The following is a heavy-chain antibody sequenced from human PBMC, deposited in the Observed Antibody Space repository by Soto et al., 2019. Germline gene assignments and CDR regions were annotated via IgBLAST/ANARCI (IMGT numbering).Heavy chain of an antibody. V-gene: IGHV1-18*01. CDR3: ARGRPFWSGYYIENFDY. D-gene: IGHD3-3*01. CDR1: VYSFTNYG. Sequence: ASVKVSCKASVYSFTNYGISGVRPAPGKGLEWMGWISAYNGNTNYAQKLQGRVTMTTDTSTSTAYMELRSLRSDDTAVYYCARGRPFWSGYYIENFDYWGQGTLVTVSS. CDR2: ISAYNGNT. J-gene: IGHJ4*02.